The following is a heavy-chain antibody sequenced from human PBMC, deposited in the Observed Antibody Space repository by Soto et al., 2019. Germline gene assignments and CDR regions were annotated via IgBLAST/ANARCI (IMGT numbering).Heavy chain of an antibody. J-gene: IGHJ4*01. CDR2: IYYSGST. Sequence: SETLSLTCTVSRGSISSRHYYWSWIRQPPGKGLEWIGYIYYSGSTYYNPSLKSRINISIDTSIDQFSLNMNSVTAADTAVYYCGRVPFYAPSGTYYIDYWGHGTQVTVSS. CDR1: RGSISSRHYY. V-gene: IGHV4-30-4*01. D-gene: IGHD1-26*01. CDR3: GRVPFYAPSGTYYIDY.